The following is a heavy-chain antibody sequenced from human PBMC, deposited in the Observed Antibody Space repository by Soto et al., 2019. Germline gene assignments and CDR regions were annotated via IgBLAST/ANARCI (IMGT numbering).Heavy chain of an antibody. J-gene: IGHJ4*02. Sequence: QVQLVQSGAEVKKPGSSVKVSCKASGGTFSSYTISWVRQAPGQGLEWMGRIIPILGIANYAQKFQGRVTITADKSTSTAYVELSSLRSEDTAVYYCARGLGYCSSTSCYGGDYWGQGTLVTVSS. CDR1: GGTFSSYT. CDR3: ARGLGYCSSTSCYGGDY. D-gene: IGHD2-2*01. CDR2: IIPILGIA. V-gene: IGHV1-69*02.